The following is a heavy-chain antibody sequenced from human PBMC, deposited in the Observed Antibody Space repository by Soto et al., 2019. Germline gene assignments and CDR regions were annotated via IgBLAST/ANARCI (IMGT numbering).Heavy chain of an antibody. D-gene: IGHD5-18*01. CDR2: IIPIFGTA. J-gene: IGHJ4*02. Sequence: GASVKVSCKASGGTFSSYAISWVRQAPGQGLEWMGGIIPIFGTANYAQKFQGRVTITADESTSTAYMELSSLRSEDTAVYYCATDVDTAMVNFDYWGQGTLVTVSS. CDR3: ATDVDTAMVNFDY. V-gene: IGHV1-69*13. CDR1: GGTFSSYA.